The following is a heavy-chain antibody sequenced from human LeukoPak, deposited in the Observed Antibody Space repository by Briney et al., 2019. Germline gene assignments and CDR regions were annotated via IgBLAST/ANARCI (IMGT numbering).Heavy chain of an antibody. J-gene: IGHJ3*02. V-gene: IGHV1-8*01. Sequence: ASVKVSCKASGYTFTSYDINWVRQATGQGLEWMGWMNPNSGNTGYAQKFQERVTITRDMSTSTAYMELSSLRSEDTAVYYCAADLEYYYDSSGYYYVDAFDIWGQGTMVTVSS. D-gene: IGHD3-22*01. CDR2: MNPNSGNT. CDR3: AADLEYYYDSSGYYYVDAFDI. CDR1: GYTFTSYD.